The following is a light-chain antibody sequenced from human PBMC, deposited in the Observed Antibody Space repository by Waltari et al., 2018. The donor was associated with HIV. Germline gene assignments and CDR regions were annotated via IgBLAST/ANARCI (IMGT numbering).Light chain of an antibody. CDR3: SSYTSSSSSV. V-gene: IGLV2-14*01. CDR2: EVS. J-gene: IGLJ3*02. CDR1: SSDVGGYNY. Sequence: QSALTQPASVSGSPGQSITISCTGTSSDVGGYNYVSWYQQHPDKAPNLMIYEVSQRPSGSSNRFSGSKSRNTASLTISGLQAEDEADYYCSSYTSSSSSVFGGGTKLTVL.